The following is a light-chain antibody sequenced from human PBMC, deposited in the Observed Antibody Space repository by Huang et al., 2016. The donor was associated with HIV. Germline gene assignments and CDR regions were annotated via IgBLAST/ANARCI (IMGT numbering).Light chain of an antibody. V-gene: IGKV6D-21*02. CDR1: QGIGIS. Sequence: EIVLTQSPDFQSVTPKEKVTITCRASQGIGISLQWYQQKPDQSPKLLIKDASQSISGVPSRFSGSGSGTDFTLTINGLEVEDAAAYYCHQSHDLPHTFGQGTKLEIK. CDR3: HQSHDLPHT. CDR2: DAS. J-gene: IGKJ2*01.